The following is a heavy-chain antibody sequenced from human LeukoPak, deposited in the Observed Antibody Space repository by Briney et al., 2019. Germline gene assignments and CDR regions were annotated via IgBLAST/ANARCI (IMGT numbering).Heavy chain of an antibody. D-gene: IGHD6-13*01. CDR2: ININTGNP. Sequence: ASVKVSCKASGYTFTSYAMNWVRQAPGQGLEWMGWININTGNPTYAQGFTGRFVFSLDTSVSTAYLQISSLKAEDTAVYYCARGWYSSNWYYFDYWGQGTLVTVSS. CDR1: GYTFTSYA. V-gene: IGHV7-4-1*02. J-gene: IGHJ4*02. CDR3: ARGWYSSNWYYFDY.